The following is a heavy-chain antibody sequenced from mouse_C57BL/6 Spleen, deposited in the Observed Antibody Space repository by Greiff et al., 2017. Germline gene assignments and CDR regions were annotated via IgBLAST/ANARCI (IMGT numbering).Heavy chain of an antibody. V-gene: IGHV5-4*01. CDR2: ISDGGSYT. CDR1: GFTFSSYA. Sequence: EVKLVASGGGLVKPGGSLKLSCAASGFTFSSYAMSWVRQTPEKRLEWVATISDGGSYTYYPDNVKGRFTISRDNAKNNLYLQMSHLKSEDTAMYYCARERYYFDYWGQGTTLTVSS. CDR3: ARERYYFDY. J-gene: IGHJ2*01.